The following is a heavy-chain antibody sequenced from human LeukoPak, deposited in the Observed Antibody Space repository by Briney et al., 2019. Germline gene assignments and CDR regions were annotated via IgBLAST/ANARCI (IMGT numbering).Heavy chain of an antibody. D-gene: IGHD3-10*01. Sequence: GGSLRLTCSASGFTFSRYAMHWVRQAPGKGLEYVSAISSNGGSTYYADSVKGRFTISRDNSKNTLYLQMSSLRAEDTAVYYCVKDGSGSYYTYYFDYWGQGTLVTVSS. CDR2: ISSNGGST. CDR1: GFTFSRYA. CDR3: VKDGSGSYYTYYFDY. V-gene: IGHV3-64D*06. J-gene: IGHJ4*02.